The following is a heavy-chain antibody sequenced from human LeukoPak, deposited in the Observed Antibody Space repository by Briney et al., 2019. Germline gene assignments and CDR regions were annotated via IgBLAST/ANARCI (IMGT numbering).Heavy chain of an antibody. Sequence: TGGSLRLSCEASEFTFSNYNMNWVRQAPGQRLEWVSSITSSSTYVFYADSVKGRFTTSRDNTKSSLYLQMNSLRAEDTAVYYCARDLEWFGEPKGYYNYMDVWGKGTTVTVSS. V-gene: IGHV3-21*01. J-gene: IGHJ6*03. D-gene: IGHD3-10*01. CDR1: EFTFSNYN. CDR3: ARDLEWFGEPKGYYNYMDV. CDR2: ITSSSTYV.